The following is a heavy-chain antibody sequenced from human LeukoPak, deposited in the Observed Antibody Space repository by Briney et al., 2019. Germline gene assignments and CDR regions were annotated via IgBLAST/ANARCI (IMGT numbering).Heavy chain of an antibody. D-gene: IGHD2-2*01. J-gene: IGHJ4*02. CDR2: INHSGST. V-gene: IGHV4-34*01. Sequence: GSLRLSCAASGFTFSNYPMNWLRQPPGKGLEWIGEINHSGSTNYNPSLKSRVTISVDTSKNHLSLKLSSVTAADTAVHYCARGFGLRGYCSSTSCFYSTRKFDYWGQGTLVTVSS. CDR1: GFTFSNYP. CDR3: ARGFGLRGYCSSTSCFYSTRKFDY.